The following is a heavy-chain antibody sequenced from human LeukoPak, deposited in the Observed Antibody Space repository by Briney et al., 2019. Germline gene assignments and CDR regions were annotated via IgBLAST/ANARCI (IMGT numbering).Heavy chain of an antibody. CDR2: INPNSGGT. CDR1: GYTFTGYY. CDR3: ARDMVRGSGFPNWFDP. V-gene: IGHV1-2*02. J-gene: IGHJ5*02. D-gene: IGHD3-10*01. Sequence: ASVKVSCKASGYTFTGYYMHWVRQAPGQGLEWMGWINPNSGGTNYARKFQGRVTMTRDTSISTAYMELSRLRSDDTAVYYCARDMVRGSGFPNWFDPWGQGTLVTVSS.